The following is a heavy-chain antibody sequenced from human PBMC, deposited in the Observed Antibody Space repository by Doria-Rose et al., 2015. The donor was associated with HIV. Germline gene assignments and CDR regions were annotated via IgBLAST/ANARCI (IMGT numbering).Heavy chain of an antibody. V-gene: IGHV4-59*01. D-gene: IGHD1-26*01. CDR3: ARVLSGTYDY. CDR1: GGSISHYY. J-gene: IGHJ4*02. Sequence: QVQLQESGPGLVKPSETLSLTCSVSGGSISHYYWSWIRQPPGKGLEYIGDIFYTGSTNYSTSLKSRVSISIDTSKNKFSLRLSSVTAADTAMYYCARVLSGTYDYWGQGTLVTVSS. CDR2: IFYTGST.